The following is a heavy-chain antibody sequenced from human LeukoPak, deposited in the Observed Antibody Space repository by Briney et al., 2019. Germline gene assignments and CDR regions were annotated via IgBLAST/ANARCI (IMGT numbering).Heavy chain of an antibody. V-gene: IGHV6-1*01. D-gene: IGHD2-2*01. J-gene: IGHJ4*02. CDR2: TYYRSQWYN. CDR1: GDSVSSNSVA. Sequence: SQTLSLTCALSGDSVSSNSVAWNWIRQSPSRGLEWLGRTYYRSQWYNEYAVSVRSRITINPDTSKNQFSLQLNSVTPEDSAVYYCARDQYCSSFSCSFDYWGQGTLVTVSS. CDR3: ARDQYCSSFSCSFDY.